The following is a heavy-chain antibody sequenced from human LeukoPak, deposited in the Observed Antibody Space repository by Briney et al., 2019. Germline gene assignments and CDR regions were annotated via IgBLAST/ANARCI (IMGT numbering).Heavy chain of an antibody. CDR2: INTDGSTT. D-gene: IGHD2-15*01. Sequence: GGSLRLSCAASGVTFGDYGMSWVRQAPGEGPVWVSRINTDGSTTNYADSVKGRFTISRDNAKNTLYLQMNSLRAEDTAVYYCARDLAGSRDKWGQGTLVTVSS. CDR1: GVTFGDYG. J-gene: IGHJ4*02. CDR3: ARDLAGSRDK. V-gene: IGHV3-74*01.